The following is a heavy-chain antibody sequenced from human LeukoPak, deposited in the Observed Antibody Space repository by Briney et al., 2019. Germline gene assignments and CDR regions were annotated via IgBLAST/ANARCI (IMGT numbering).Heavy chain of an antibody. V-gene: IGHV3-21*01. D-gene: IGHD3-9*01. J-gene: IGHJ3*02. CDR3: ARSRYYDILTGRDAFDI. CDR2: ISSSSSYI. CDR1: GFTFSSYS. Sequence: PGGSLRLSCAASGFTFSSYSMNWVRQAPGKGLEWVSSISSSSSYIYYADSVKGRFTISRDSAKNSLYLQMNSLRAEDTAVYYCARSRYYDILTGRDAFDIWGQGTMVTVSS.